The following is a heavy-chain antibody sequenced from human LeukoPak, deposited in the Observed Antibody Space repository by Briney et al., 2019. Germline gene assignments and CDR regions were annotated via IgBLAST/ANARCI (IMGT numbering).Heavy chain of an antibody. V-gene: IGHV4-38-2*02. Sequence: PSETLSLTCTVSGYSISSGYYWGWIRQPPGKGLEWIGSIYHSGSTYYNPSLKSRVTISVDTSKNQFSLKLSSVTAADTAVYYCVRHYYYNMDVWGKGTTVTISS. D-gene: IGHD3-10*01. J-gene: IGHJ6*03. CDR1: GYSISSGYY. CDR3: VRHYYYNMDV. CDR2: IYHSGST.